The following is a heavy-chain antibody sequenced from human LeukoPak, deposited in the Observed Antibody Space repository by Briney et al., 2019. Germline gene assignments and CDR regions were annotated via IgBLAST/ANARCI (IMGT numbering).Heavy chain of an antibody. CDR3: ARVGGIAAAGNYYYYMDV. CDR1: GYAFTSYY. V-gene: IGHV1-46*01. CDR2: INPSGGST. J-gene: IGHJ6*03. Sequence: GASVKVSCKASGYAFTSYYMHWVRQAPGQGLEWMGIINPSGGSTSYAQKFQGRVTMTRDMSTGTVYMELSSLRSEDTAVYYCARVGGIAAAGNYYYYMDVWGKGTTVTISS. D-gene: IGHD6-13*01.